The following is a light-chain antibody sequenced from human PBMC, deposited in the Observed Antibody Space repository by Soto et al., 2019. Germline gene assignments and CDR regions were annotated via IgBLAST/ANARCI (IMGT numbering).Light chain of an antibody. Sequence: DIQMTQSPSSLSASVGDSVTITCRASQSINIYLSWYQQKPGKAPKHLINVASTLQGGVPSRFSGSGSGTDFTLAISSLQPEDSATYYCQQSFSTPQTFGGGTRVEIK. J-gene: IGKJ4*01. V-gene: IGKV1-39*01. CDR2: VAS. CDR3: QQSFSTPQT. CDR1: QSINIY.